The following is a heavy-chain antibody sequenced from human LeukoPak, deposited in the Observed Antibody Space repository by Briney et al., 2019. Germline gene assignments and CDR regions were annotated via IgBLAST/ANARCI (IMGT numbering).Heavy chain of an antibody. Sequence: SQTLSLTCTVSGGSISSGGYYWSWIRQHPGKGLGWIEYIYYSGSTYYNPSLKSRVTISVDTSKNQFSLKLSSVTAADTAVYYCARVERSAKRGMDVWGQGTAVTVSS. J-gene: IGHJ6*02. D-gene: IGHD3-3*01. CDR2: IYYSGST. CDR1: GGSISSGGYY. CDR3: ARVERSAKRGMDV. V-gene: IGHV4-31*03.